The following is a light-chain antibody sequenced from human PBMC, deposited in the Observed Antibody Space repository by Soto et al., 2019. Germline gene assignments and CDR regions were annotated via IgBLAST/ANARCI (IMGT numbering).Light chain of an antibody. CDR2: DTS. Sequence: ETVITQSPASLSLSPGARPTLSCSTRQSISTYLAWYQQKPGQAPRLLIYDTSSRATGIPARFSGSGSGTEFTLTISSLQSEDFAVYYCQQYSNWAITFGQGTRLEI. CDR3: QQYSNWAIT. CDR1: QSISTY. J-gene: IGKJ5*01. V-gene: IGKV3-15*01.